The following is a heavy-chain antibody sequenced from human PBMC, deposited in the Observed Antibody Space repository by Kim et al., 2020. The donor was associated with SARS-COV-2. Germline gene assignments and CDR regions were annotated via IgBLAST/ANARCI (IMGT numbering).Heavy chain of an antibody. CDR3: AREGRKIYYDSSGYYYYYYGMDV. D-gene: IGHD3-22*01. CDR2: IYYSGST. CDR1: GGSISSYY. J-gene: IGHJ6*02. Sequence: SETLSLTCTVSGGSISSYYWSWIRQPPGKGLEWIGYIYYSGSTNYNPSLKSRVTISVDTSKNQFSLKLSSVTAADTAVYYCAREGRKIYYDSSGYYYYYYGMDVWGQGTTVTVSS. V-gene: IGHV4-59*13.